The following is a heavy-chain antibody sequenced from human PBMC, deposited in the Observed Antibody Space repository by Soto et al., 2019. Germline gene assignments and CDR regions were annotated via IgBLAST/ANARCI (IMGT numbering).Heavy chain of an antibody. V-gene: IGHV1-18*01. J-gene: IGHJ1*01. CDR1: GYSFTSYG. D-gene: IGHD3-22*01. CDR3: ARDSETHMVIGVN. Sequence: QVQLVQSGAEVNKPGASVKVSCKASGYSFTSYGISWVRQAPGQGLEWMGWISGDNYNPKYAQTFKGRVTMTTDTSKSTAYMELRSLRSYDTAVYYCARDSETHMVIGVNWGKGTLVNVSS. CDR2: ISGDNYNP.